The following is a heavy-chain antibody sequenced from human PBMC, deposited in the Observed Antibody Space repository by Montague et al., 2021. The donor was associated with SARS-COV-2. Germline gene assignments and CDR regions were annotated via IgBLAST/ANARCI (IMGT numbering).Heavy chain of an antibody. D-gene: IGHD3-16*02. Sequence: SLRLSCSASGFTFSSYAMHWVRQAPGKGLEWVAVISYDGSNKYYXDSVKGRFTISRDNSKNTLYLQMNSLRAEDTAVYYCARDNYDYVWGSYHYIYWGQGTLVTVSS. J-gene: IGHJ4*02. CDR1: GFTFSSYA. V-gene: IGHV3-30*04. CDR2: ISYDGSNK. CDR3: ARDNYDYVWGSYHYIY.